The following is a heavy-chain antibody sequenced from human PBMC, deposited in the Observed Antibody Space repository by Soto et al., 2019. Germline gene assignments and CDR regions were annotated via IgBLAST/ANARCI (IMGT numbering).Heavy chain of an antibody. D-gene: IGHD3-10*01. CDR2: ISSSGSTI. CDR1: GFTFSSYE. Sequence: GESLKISCAASGFTFSSYEMNWVRQAPGKGLEWVSYISSSGSTIYYADSVKGRFTISRDNAKNSLYLQMNSLRAEDTAVYYCARDRYGSGSYYNFDYWGQGTLVTVSS. V-gene: IGHV3-48*03. CDR3: ARDRYGSGSYYNFDY. J-gene: IGHJ4*02.